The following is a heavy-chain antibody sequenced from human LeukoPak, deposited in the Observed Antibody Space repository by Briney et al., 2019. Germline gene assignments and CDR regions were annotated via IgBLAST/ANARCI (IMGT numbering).Heavy chain of an antibody. CDR1: GYTLTELS. V-gene: IGHV1-24*01. CDR2: LDPEDGET. J-gene: IGHJ4*02. CDR3: ATAPSIAVWGCWDY. Sequence: GASVKVSCKVSGYTLTELSMHWVRQAPGKGLEWMGGLDPEDGETIYAQKFQGRVTMTEDTSTDTAYMELSSLRSEDTAVYYCATAPSIAVWGCWDYWGQGTLVTVSS. D-gene: IGHD6-19*01.